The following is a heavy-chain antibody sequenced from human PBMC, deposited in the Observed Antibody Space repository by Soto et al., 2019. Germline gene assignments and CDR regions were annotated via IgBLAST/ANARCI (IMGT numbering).Heavy chain of an antibody. V-gene: IGHV1-18*01. J-gene: IGHJ4*02. CDR3: ARLSGCGGGSCYLPDY. D-gene: IGHD2-15*01. CDR1: GYTFTSCG. CDR2: ISAYNGNT. Sequence: QVQRVQSGAEVKKPGASVKVSCKASGYTFTSCGIGWVRQAPGQGLEWMGWISAYNGNTIYPQEFQGRVTMTTDTSTSTAYMELGTLRSDDTAMYYCARLSGCGGGSCYLPDYWGQGTLVTVSS.